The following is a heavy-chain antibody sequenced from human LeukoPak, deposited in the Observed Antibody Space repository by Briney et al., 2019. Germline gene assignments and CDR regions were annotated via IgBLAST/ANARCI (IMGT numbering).Heavy chain of an antibody. Sequence: PGGSLRLSCAASGFSFSTYAMGWVRQAPGKGLEWVSAISGSGGGTYYADSVKGRFAISRDNSKNTLDLQMDGLRADDTAVYYCATANFMIYWGQGTLVTVSS. CDR2: ISGSGGGT. CDR1: GFSFSTYA. J-gene: IGHJ4*02. V-gene: IGHV3-23*01. D-gene: IGHD3-16*01. CDR3: ATANFMIY.